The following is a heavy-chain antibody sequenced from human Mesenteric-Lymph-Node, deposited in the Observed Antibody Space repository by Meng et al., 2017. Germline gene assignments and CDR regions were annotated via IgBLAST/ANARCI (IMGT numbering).Heavy chain of an antibody. D-gene: IGHD2-2*01. CDR1: GGSISSGEYF. V-gene: IGHV4-30-4*01. CDR2: MDYRGST. Sequence: VRLTQSGQGLVKSSQSLSLTCSVSGGSISSGEYFWSWIRQPPGKGLEWIGYMDYRGSTFYNPSLKSRVTISVDTSKNQFSLKLSSVTAADTAVYFCARGELLWDYWGQGTLVTVSS. CDR3: ARGELLWDY. J-gene: IGHJ4*02.